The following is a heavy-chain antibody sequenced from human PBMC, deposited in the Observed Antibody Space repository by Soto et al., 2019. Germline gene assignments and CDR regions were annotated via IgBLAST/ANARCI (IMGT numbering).Heavy chain of an antibody. CDR1: GFTFSRYA. V-gene: IGHV3-30-3*01. CDR3: ASVLGTYSRVGTCDY. Sequence: QVQLVESGGGVVQPGRSLRLSCAASGFTFSRYAVHWVRQAPGKGLEWVAVISYDGSNRYYADSVKGRVTISRDNYKNTLYLQMNSLRAEDTAVYDCASVLGTYSRVGTCDYWGHGTLVNVSS. D-gene: IGHD1-26*01. J-gene: IGHJ4*01. CDR2: ISYDGSNR.